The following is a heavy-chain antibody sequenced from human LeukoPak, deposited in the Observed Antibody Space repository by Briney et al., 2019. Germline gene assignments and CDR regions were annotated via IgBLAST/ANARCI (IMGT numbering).Heavy chain of an antibody. CDR3: ARLDYFDSSGYREDY. J-gene: IGHJ4*02. CDR1: GGSFSGYY. V-gene: IGHV4-34*09. CDR2: IYYSGST. Sequence: SETLSLTCAVYGGSFSGYYWSWIRQPPGKGLEWIGYIYYSGSTYYNPSLKSRVTISADTSKNQFSLKLSSVTAADTAVYYCARLDYFDSSGYREDYWGQGTLVTVSS. D-gene: IGHD3-22*01.